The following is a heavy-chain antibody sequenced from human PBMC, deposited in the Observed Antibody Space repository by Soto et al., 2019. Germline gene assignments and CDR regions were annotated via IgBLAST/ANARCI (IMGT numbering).Heavy chain of an antibody. V-gene: IGHV5-51*01. CDR2: IYPGDSDT. J-gene: IGHJ4*02. CDR3: ARQDYYDSSGYDPFDY. Sequence: GESLKISWKGSGYSFTSYWIGWVRQMPGKGLEGMGSIYPGDSDTRYSTSFKGQVTISADKSISTAYLQWSSLKASDTAMYYCARQDYYDSSGYDPFDYWGQGTLVTVSS. CDR1: GYSFTSYW. D-gene: IGHD3-22*01.